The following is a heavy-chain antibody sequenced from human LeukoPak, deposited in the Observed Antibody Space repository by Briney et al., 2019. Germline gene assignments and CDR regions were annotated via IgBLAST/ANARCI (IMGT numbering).Heavy chain of an antibody. V-gene: IGHV4-34*01. J-gene: IGHJ6*03. CDR1: GGSFSGYY. D-gene: IGHD3/OR15-3a*01. CDR2: IYYTGST. CDR3: ASVRFVDWIHVGYMDV. Sequence: TSETLSLTCAVYGGSFSGYYWGWIRQPPGKGLQWIGSIYYTGSTYYNPSLKSRVSISLDMSKTHFFLKLTSVTAADTAVYYCASVRFVDWIHVGYMDVWGKGTTVTVSS.